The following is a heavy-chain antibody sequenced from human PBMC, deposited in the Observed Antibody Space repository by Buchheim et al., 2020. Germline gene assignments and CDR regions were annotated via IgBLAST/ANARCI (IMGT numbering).Heavy chain of an antibody. CDR3: ARGSGWFPFDY. CDR2: INHSGST. J-gene: IGHJ4*02. CDR1: GGSFSGYY. V-gene: IGHV4-34*01. Sequence: QVQLQQWGAGLLKPSETLSLTCAVYGGSFSGYYWSWIRQPPGKGLEWIGEINHSGSTNYNPSLKSPVTIHLDTSKNHFPFKVNSVTAADTAVYYCARGSGWFPFDYWGQGTL. D-gene: IGHD6-19*01.